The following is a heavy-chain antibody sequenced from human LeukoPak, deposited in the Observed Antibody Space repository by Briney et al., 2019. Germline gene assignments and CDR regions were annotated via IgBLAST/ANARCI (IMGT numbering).Heavy chain of an antibody. J-gene: IGHJ3*02. CDR3: AGRFGTTTVAYDAFDI. CDR2: IYYSGST. V-gene: IGHV4-59*08. D-gene: IGHD4-23*01. CDR1: GGSISSYY. Sequence: SETLSLTCTVSGGSISSYYWSWIRQPPGKGLEWIGYIYYSGSTNYNPSLKSRVTISVDTSKNQFSLKLSSVTAADTAVYYCAGRFGTTTVAYDAFDIWGQGTMVTVSS.